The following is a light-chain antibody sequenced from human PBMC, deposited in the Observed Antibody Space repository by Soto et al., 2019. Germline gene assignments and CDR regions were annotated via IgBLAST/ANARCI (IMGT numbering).Light chain of an antibody. CDR2: EVS. J-gene: IGLJ2*01. CDR1: SSDVGGHNY. V-gene: IGLV2-8*01. CDR3: SSYAGSTNLI. Sequence: QSALTQPPSASGSPGQSVTISCTGTSSDVGGHNYVSWYQQYPGKAPKLMIYEVSKRPSGVPDRFSGSKSVNTASLTVSGLQAEDEAYYYCSSYAGSTNLIFGGGTKLTVL.